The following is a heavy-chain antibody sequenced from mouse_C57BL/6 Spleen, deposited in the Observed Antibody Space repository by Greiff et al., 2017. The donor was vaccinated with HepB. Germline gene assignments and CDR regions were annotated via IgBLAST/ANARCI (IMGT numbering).Heavy chain of an antibody. Sequence: DVHLVESGEGLVKPGGSLKLSCAASGFTFSSYAMSWVRQTPEKRLEWVAYISSGGDYIYYADTVKGRFTISRDNARNTLYLQMSSLKSEDTAMYYCTREGVNWAYFDYWGQGTTLTVSS. CDR1: GFTFSSYA. D-gene: IGHD4-1*01. CDR3: TREGVNWAYFDY. V-gene: IGHV5-9-1*02. J-gene: IGHJ2*01. CDR2: ISSGGDYI.